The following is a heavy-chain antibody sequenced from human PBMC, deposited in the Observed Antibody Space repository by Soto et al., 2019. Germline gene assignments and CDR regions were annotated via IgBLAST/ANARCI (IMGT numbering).Heavy chain of an antibody. J-gene: IGHJ4*02. CDR2: VSHSGST. CDR1: GGSISSTNW. CDR3: ARTYSSSWSPFDY. Sequence: PSETLSLTCVVSGGSISSTNWWTWVRQPPGKGLEWIGEVSHSGSTNYNPSLKSRVTISVDTSKNQFSLKLSSVTAADTAVYYCARTYSSSWSPFDYWGQGTLVTVSS. V-gene: IGHV4-4*02. D-gene: IGHD6-13*01.